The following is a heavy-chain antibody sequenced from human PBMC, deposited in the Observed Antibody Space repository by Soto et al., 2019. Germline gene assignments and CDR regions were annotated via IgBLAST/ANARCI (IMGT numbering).Heavy chain of an antibody. CDR1: GYTFSSYG. CDR2: ISAYNGNT. Sequence: GASVKVSCKASGYTFSSYGISWVRQAPGQGLEWMGWISAYNGNTKYAQNLQGRLTMTTDTSTSTAYMELRSLRSDDTAVYYCARDYQWLRPRRMAYYYGMDVWGQGTTVTVSS. J-gene: IGHJ6*02. D-gene: IGHD5-12*01. CDR3: ARDYQWLRPRRMAYYYGMDV. V-gene: IGHV1-18*01.